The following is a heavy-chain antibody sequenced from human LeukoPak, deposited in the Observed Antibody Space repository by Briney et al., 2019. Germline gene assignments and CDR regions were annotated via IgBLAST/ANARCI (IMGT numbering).Heavy chain of an antibody. J-gene: IGHJ4*02. Sequence: GGSLRLSCAASGFTFSDYYMSWIRQAPGKGLGWISYISSSGKTIYYADSVKGRYTISRDNAKNSLYLQMNSLRAEDTAVYYCARELEWLDYWGQGTLVTVSS. D-gene: IGHD3-3*01. CDR2: ISSSGKTI. CDR3: ARELEWLDY. V-gene: IGHV3-11*01. CDR1: GFTFSDYY.